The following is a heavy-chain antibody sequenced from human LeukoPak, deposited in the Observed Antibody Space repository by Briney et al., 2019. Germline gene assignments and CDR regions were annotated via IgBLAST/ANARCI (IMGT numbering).Heavy chain of an antibody. V-gene: IGHV3-23*01. CDR2: ISGSGGST. CDR1: GFTFSSYA. CDR3: ARMYYYDSSGYYLEY. J-gene: IGHJ4*02. D-gene: IGHD3-22*01. Sequence: QPGGSLRLSCAASGFTFSSYAMSWVRQAPGKGLEWVSAISGSGGSTYYADSVKGRFTISRDNSKNTLYLQMNSLRAEDTAVYYCARMYYYDSSGYYLEYWGQGTLVTVSS.